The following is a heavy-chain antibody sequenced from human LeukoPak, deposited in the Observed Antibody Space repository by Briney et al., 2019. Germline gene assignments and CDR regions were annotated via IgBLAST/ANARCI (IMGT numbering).Heavy chain of an antibody. J-gene: IGHJ6*03. D-gene: IGHD6-13*01. CDR3: ARLFSSEYSSSWFDYYYYYYMDV. V-gene: IGHV1-2*02. Sequence: RASVKVSCKASGYTFTGYYMHWVRQAPGQGLEWMAWINPNSGGTNYAQKFQGRVTMTRDTSISTAYMELSRLRSDDTAVYYCARLFSSEYSSSWFDYYYYYYMDVWGKGTTVTVSS. CDR2: INPNSGGT. CDR1: GYTFTGYY.